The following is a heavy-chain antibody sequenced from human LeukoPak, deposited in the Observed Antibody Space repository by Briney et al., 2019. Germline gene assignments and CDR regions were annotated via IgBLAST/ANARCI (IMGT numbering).Heavy chain of an antibody. D-gene: IGHD1-14*01. CDR2: INHSGST. CDR1: GRSFSGYY. Sequence: SETLSLTCAVYGRSFSGYYWSWIRQPPGKGLEWIGEINHSGSTNYNPSLKSRVTISVDTSKNQFSLKLSSVTAADTAVYYCARFPPVSRPGDYYYYGMDVWGQGTTVTVSS. J-gene: IGHJ6*02. V-gene: IGHV4-34*01. CDR3: ARFPPVSRPGDYYYYGMDV.